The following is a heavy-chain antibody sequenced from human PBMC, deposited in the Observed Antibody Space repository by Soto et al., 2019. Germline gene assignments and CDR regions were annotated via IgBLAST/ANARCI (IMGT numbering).Heavy chain of an antibody. D-gene: IGHD3-22*01. Sequence: PSETVSLTCAVSGGSVNSAGYSWSWIRQPPGKGLEWIGYIYHSGSTYYNPSLKSRVTISLDRSNNHFSLKLSSVTAADTAVYYCARVPIYYDSSGYYHYGTYDLSGQATIVTVSS. CDR1: GGSVNSAGYS. V-gene: IGHV4-30-2*01. J-gene: IGHJ3*01. CDR3: ARVPIYYDSSGYYHYGTYDL. CDR2: IYHSGST.